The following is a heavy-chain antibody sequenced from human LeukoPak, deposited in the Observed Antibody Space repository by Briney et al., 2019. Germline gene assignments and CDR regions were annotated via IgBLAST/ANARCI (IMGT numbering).Heavy chain of an antibody. V-gene: IGHV1-18*01. Sequence: ASVKVSCKAFGYTFTGYSISWVRQAPGQGLEWMGWISVYNGNTNYAQKLQGRVTMTTDTSTSTAYMELRSLRSDDTAVYYCAREGPYFDSQEPFDYWGQGTLVTVSS. D-gene: IGHD3-9*01. CDR3: AREGPYFDSQEPFDY. J-gene: IGHJ4*02. CDR2: ISVYNGNT. CDR1: GYTFTGYS.